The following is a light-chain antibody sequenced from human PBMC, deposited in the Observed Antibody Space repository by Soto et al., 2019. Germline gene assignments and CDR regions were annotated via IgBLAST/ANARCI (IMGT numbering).Light chain of an antibody. CDR2: AAS. V-gene: IGKV1-39*01. CDR1: QSISSY. Sequence: DIQMTQSPSSLSASIGDGVSITCQASQSISSYLNWYQQKPGKAPKLLIYAASSLQSGVPSRFSGSGSGTDFTLTISSLQPEDFATYYCQQSYSTPRTFGQGTKVESK. CDR3: QQSYSTPRT. J-gene: IGKJ1*01.